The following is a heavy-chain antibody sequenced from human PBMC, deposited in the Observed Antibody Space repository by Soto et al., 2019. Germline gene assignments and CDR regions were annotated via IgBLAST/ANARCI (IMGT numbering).Heavy chain of an antibody. V-gene: IGHV3-30-3*01. CDR2: ISYDGSNK. J-gene: IGHJ4*02. CDR3: ARVRSLRGRHIVVVTAIPTDY. CDR1: GFTFSSYA. D-gene: IGHD2-21*02. Sequence: GGSLRLSCAASGFTFSSYAMHWVRQAPGKGLEWVAVISYDGSNKYYEDSVKGRFTISRDNSKNTLYLQMNSLRAEDTAVYYGARVRSLRGRHIVVVTAIPTDYWGQGTLVTVSS.